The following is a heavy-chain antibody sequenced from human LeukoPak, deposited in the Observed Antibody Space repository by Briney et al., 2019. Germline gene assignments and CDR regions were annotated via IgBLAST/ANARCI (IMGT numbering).Heavy chain of an antibody. V-gene: IGHV7-4-1*02. CDR3: AVLSYDSSGYYSPFDY. CDR1: GYTFTNYA. Sequence: ASVKVSCKASGYTFTNYAMNWVRQAPGQGLEWMGWMNTNTGNPTYAQGFTGRFVFSLDTSVSTAYLQISSLKTEDTAVYYCAVLSYDSSGYYSPFDYWGQGTLVTVSS. CDR2: MNTNTGNP. D-gene: IGHD3-22*01. J-gene: IGHJ4*02.